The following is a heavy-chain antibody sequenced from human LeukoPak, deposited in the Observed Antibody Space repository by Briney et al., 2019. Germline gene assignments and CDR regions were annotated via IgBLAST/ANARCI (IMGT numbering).Heavy chain of an antibody. D-gene: IGHD3-22*01. CDR3: ARDRYYYDSSGYLDY. CDR2: ISYDGSNK. Sequence: PGGSLRFSCAASGFTFSSYEMNWVRQAPGKGLEWVAVISYDGSNKYYADSVKGRFTISRDNSKNTLYLQMNSLRAEDTAVYYCARDRYYYDSSGYLDYWGQGTLVTVSS. V-gene: IGHV3-30-3*01. J-gene: IGHJ4*02. CDR1: GFTFSSYE.